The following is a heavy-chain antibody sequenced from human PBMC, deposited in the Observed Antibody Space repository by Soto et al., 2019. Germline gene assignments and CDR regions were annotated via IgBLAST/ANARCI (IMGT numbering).Heavy chain of an antibody. D-gene: IGHD3-22*01. Sequence: PSETLSLTCTVSGVSININYWSWIRQPAGKGLEWTGRFYITGSANYNPSLKSRVTMSLDKSKNQFSLKLSSVTAADTAVYYCARDDYYNSNNWFDPWGQGIQVTSPQ. CDR1: GVSININY. J-gene: IGHJ5*02. CDR2: FYITGSA. V-gene: IGHV4-4*07. CDR3: ARDDYYNSNNWFDP.